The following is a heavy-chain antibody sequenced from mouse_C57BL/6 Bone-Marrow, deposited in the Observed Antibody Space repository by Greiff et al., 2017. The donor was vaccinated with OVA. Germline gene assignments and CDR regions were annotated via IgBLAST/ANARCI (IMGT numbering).Heavy chain of an antibody. Sequence: VQLQQPGAELVKPGASVKLSCKASGYTFTSYWMHWVKPRPGQGLEWIGMIHPNSGSTNYNEKFKSKATLTVDKSSSTAYMQLSSLTSEDSAVYYCARSTTVVADYWGQGTTLTVSS. V-gene: IGHV1-64*01. CDR1: GYTFTSYW. CDR2: IHPNSGST. CDR3: ARSTTVVADY. D-gene: IGHD1-1*01. J-gene: IGHJ2*01.